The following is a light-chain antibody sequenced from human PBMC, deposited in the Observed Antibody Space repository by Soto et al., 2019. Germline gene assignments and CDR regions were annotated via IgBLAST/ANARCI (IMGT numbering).Light chain of an antibody. Sequence: DIQMTQSPSSLSASVGDRVTITCQASQDISDHLNWFQQEPGKAPKLLIYASSNLESGVPSRFSGSGSGPDFTFTISSLQPEDIATYYCQQYDDLPYTFGQGTKLEI. V-gene: IGKV1-33*01. CDR1: QDISDH. CDR3: QQYDDLPYT. J-gene: IGKJ2*01. CDR2: ASS.